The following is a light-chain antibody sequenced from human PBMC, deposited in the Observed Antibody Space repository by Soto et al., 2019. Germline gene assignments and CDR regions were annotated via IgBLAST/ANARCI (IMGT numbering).Light chain of an antibody. V-gene: IGLV1-40*01. CDR3: QSYDSSLSAVV. CDR2: GNS. J-gene: IGLJ2*01. Sequence: QSVLTQPPSVYGAPGQRVTISCTGSSSNIGAGYDVHWYQQLPGTAPKLLIYGNSNRPSGVPDRFSGSKSGTSASLAITGLQAEDEADYYCQSYDSSLSAVVFGGATKLTVL. CDR1: SSNIGAGYD.